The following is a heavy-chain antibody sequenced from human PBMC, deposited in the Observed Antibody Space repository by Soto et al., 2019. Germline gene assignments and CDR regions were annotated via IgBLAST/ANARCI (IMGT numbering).Heavy chain of an antibody. CDR2: IYYSGST. CDR3: ARLGTIDYIMRGNYDS. V-gene: IGHV4-39*01. D-gene: IGHD4-4*01. J-gene: IGHJ4*02. CDR1: GGSISSSSSY. Sequence: SETLSLTCTVSGGSISSSSSYWGWIRQPPGKGLEWIGSIYYSGSTYYNPSLKSRVNILQDTSKNQFSLNLTSMTAADTAVYYCARLGTIDYIMRGNYDSWGQGTLVTSPQ.